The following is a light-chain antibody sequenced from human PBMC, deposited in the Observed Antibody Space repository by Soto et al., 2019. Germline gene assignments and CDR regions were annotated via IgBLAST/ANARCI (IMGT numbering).Light chain of an antibody. CDR1: QSVSSN. Sequence: EIVMTQSPATLSVSPGDRATLSCRASQSVSSNLAWYQQKPGQAPRLLIYGASTRATGIPARFSGSGSGTEFTLTISSLQSEDFAVYYCQQYNKWPLTFGGGTKVEIQ. J-gene: IGKJ4*01. V-gene: IGKV3-15*01. CDR2: GAS. CDR3: QQYNKWPLT.